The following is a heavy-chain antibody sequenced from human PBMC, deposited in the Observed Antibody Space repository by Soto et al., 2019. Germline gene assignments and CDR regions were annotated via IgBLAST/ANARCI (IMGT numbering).Heavy chain of an antibody. J-gene: IGHJ4*02. CDR3: ARTCRSGGSCYLEY. CDR2: VSVPSGDT. D-gene: IGHD2-15*01. V-gene: IGHV1-18*01. Sequence: ASVKVSCKASGYSFSSFGISWVRQAPGQGLEWVGWVSVPSGDTSSAQNFQGRVTVTTDTSTSTAYMEVGSLRSEDTAMYYCARTCRSGGSCYLEYWGEGTPVSVSS. CDR1: GYSFSSFG.